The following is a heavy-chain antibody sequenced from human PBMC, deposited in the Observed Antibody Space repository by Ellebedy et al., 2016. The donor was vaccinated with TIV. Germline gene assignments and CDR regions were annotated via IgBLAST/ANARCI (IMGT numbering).Heavy chain of an antibody. D-gene: IGHD3-22*01. CDR2: INPNSGGT. V-gene: IGHV1-2*02. J-gene: IGHJ3*02. CDR1: GYTFTGYY. CDR3: ATRAPYDSSGFWARWDAFDI. Sequence: ASVKVSCXASGYTFTGYYMHWVRQAPGQGLEWMGWINPNSGGTNYAQKFQGRVTMTRDTSISTAYMELSRLRSDDTAVYYCATRAPYDSSGFWARWDAFDIWGQGTMVTVSS.